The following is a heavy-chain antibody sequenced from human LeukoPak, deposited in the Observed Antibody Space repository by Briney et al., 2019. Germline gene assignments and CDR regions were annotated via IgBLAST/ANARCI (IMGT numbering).Heavy chain of an antibody. CDR2: ISGSGGST. J-gene: IGHJ4*02. Sequence: GGSLRLSRAASGFTFSSYAMSWVRQAPGKGLEWVSAISGSGGSTYNADSVKGRFTISRDNSKNTLYLQMNSLRAEDTAVYYCAKAPVLRFLEWLLGYFDYWGQGTLVTVSS. CDR3: AKAPVLRFLEWLLGYFDY. CDR1: GFTFSSYA. V-gene: IGHV3-23*01. D-gene: IGHD3-3*01.